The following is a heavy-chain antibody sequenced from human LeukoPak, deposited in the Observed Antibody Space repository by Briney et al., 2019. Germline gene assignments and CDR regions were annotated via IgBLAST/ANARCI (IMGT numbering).Heavy chain of an antibody. CDR1: GFTFSDYY. CDR2: ISSSGSTI. D-gene: IGHD2-15*01. CDR3: ARARWYCSGGSCYSLDAFDI. V-gene: IGHV3-11*01. J-gene: IGHJ3*02. Sequence: GGSLRLSCAASGFTFSDYYMSWIRQAPGKGLEWVSYISSSGSTIYYADSVKGRFTISRDNAKNSLYLQTNSLRAEDTAVYYCARARWYCSGGSCYSLDAFDIWGQGTMVTVSS.